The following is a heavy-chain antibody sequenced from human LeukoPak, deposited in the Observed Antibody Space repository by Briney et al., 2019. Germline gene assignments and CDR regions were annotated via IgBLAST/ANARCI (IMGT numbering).Heavy chain of an antibody. D-gene: IGHD6-6*01. CDR3: ARLHPADSSSFGGFDP. CDR2: IYPGDSDT. J-gene: IGHJ5*02. V-gene: IGHV5-51*01. CDR1: GYSFTSYW. Sequence: RTGESLKISCKGSGYSFTSYWIGWVRQMPGKGLEWMGIIYPGDSDTRYSPSFQGQVTISADKPISTAYLQWSSLKASDTAMYYCARLHPADSSSFGGFDPWGQGTLVTVSS.